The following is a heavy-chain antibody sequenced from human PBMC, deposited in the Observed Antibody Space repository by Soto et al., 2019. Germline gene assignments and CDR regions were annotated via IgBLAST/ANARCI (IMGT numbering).Heavy chain of an antibody. CDR2: IYSGGST. CDR1: GFTVSSNY. CDR3: ARDHWFDP. Sequence: PGGSMCLYCAASGFTVSSNYMSWVRQAPGKGLEWVSVIYSGGSTYYADSVKGRFTISRDNSKNTLYLQMNSLRAEDSAVYYCARDHWFDPWGQGTLVTVSS. V-gene: IGHV3-66*01. J-gene: IGHJ5*02.